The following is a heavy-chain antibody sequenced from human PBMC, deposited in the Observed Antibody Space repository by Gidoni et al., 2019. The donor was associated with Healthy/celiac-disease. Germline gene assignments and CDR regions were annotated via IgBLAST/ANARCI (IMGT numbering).Heavy chain of an antibody. CDR3: ARGSGTEWLRSIYYYYYGMDV. CDR1: GYTFTSYD. V-gene: IGHV1-8*01. J-gene: IGHJ6*02. CDR2: MNPHSGNT. Sequence: QVQLVQSGAEVKKPGASVKVSCKASGYTFTSYDINWVGQATGQGLEWMGWMNPHSGNTGYAQKFQGRVTMTRNTSISTAYMELSSLRSEDTAVYYCARGSGTEWLRSIYYYYYGMDVWGQGTTVTVSS. D-gene: IGHD5-12*01.